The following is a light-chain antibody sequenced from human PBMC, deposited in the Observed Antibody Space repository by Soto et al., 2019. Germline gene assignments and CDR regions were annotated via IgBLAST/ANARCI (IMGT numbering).Light chain of an antibody. V-gene: IGKV3-15*01. CDR3: QQYNNWPWT. Sequence: EIVMTQSPATLSVSPGERVTLSCRASQSVSRNLAWHQQKPGQAPRLLIHSASSRAIDIPDRFSGSGSGTEFTLTISSLQSEDFAVYYCQQYNNWPWTFGQGTKVDIK. J-gene: IGKJ1*01. CDR2: SAS. CDR1: QSVSRN.